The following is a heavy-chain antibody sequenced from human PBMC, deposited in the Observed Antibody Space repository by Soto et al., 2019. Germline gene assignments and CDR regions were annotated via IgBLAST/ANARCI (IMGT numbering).Heavy chain of an antibody. D-gene: IGHD2-8*02. J-gene: IGHJ4*02. CDR3: ARARAGPLLVTHLDY. V-gene: IGHV4-30-4*01. Sequence: SETLSLTCTVSGGSISSGDYYWSWIRQPPGKGLEWIGYIYYSGSTYYNPSLKSRVTISVDTSKNQFSLKLSSVTAADTAVYYCARARAGPLLVTHLDYWGQGTLVTVSS. CDR1: GGSISSGDYY. CDR2: IYYSGST.